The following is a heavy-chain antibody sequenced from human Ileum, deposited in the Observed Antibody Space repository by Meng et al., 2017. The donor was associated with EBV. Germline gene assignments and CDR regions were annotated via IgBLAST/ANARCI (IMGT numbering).Heavy chain of an antibody. J-gene: IGHJ2*01. CDR2: FYSGIT. D-gene: IGHD2-2*02. V-gene: IGHV4-61*01. Sequence: QVQLQESGPGLVKPSXXXXXTXXVSGDSISSGSYYWSWIRQPPGKGLEWIGHFYSGITSFNPSLEGRVAISVDTSRNQFSLIMTSVTAADTAVYYCARPRIPSPINYYFDLWGRGTLVTVSS. CDR1: GDSISSGSYY. CDR3: ARPRIPSPINYYFDL.